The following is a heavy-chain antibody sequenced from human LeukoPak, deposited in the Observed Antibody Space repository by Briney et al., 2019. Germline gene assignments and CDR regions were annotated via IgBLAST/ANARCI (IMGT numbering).Heavy chain of an antibody. CDR3: ARGYSIDY. CDR1: GGSFSGYY. J-gene: IGHJ4*02. CDR2: INHSGST. D-gene: IGHD4-11*01. V-gene: IGHV4-34*01. Sequence: SETLSLTCAVYGGSFSGYYWSWIRQPPGKGLEWIGEINHSGSTNYNPSLKSRVTISVDTSKNQFSLKLSSVTAADTAVYYCARGYSIDYWGQGTLVTVSS.